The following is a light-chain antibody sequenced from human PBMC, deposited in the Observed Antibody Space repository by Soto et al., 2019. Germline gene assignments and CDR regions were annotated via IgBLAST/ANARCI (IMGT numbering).Light chain of an antibody. Sequence: DIVMTQSPDSLAVSLGERATINCKSSQSVLYSSNNKNYLAWYQQRPGQPPKLLIYWASTRESGVPDRFSGSGSGTDFTLTISSLQAEDVAVYFCQQYLSTPAYPFGQGIKLEIK. CDR1: QSVLYSSNNKNY. CDR2: WAS. CDR3: QQYLSTPAYP. J-gene: IGKJ2*01. V-gene: IGKV4-1*01.